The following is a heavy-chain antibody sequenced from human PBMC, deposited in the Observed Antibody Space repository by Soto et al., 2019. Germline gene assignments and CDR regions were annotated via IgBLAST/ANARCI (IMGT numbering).Heavy chain of an antibody. J-gene: IGHJ4*02. V-gene: IGHV4-39*01. D-gene: IGHD2-2*01. Sequence: QLRLQESGPGLVKPSETLSLTCTVSGGSISSSSYYWGWIRQPPGKGLEWIGSIYYSGSTYYNPSLKSRVTIYVDTSKNQFSLKLRSVTAADTAVFYCARYCISTSCQDYWGQGTLVTVSS. CDR2: IYYSGST. CDR3: ARYCISTSCQDY. CDR1: GGSISSSSYY.